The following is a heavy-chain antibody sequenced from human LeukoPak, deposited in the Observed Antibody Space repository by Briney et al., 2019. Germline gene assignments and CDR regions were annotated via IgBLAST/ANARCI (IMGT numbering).Heavy chain of an antibody. CDR3: ASSNWNSANYYYAMDV. V-gene: IGHV3-53*01. J-gene: IGHJ6*02. Sequence: GGSLRLSCAASGLSFRSNYLTWVRQAPGKGLEWVSVIHTGGSAYYADSVKGRFIISRDNSKNTLYLQINNLRAKDTAVYYCASSNWNSANYYYAMDVWGQGTTVIVSS. CDR1: GLSFRSNY. D-gene: IGHD1-7*01. CDR2: IHTGGSA.